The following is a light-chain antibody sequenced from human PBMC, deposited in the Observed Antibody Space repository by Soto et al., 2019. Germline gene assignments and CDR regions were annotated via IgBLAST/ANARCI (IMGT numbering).Light chain of an antibody. Sequence: QLVLTQSPSASASLGASVKLTCTLSSGHRNYAIAWHQQQPEKGPRYLMKVNSDGSHTKGDGIPDRFSGSSSGAERYLTISSLQSEDEADYYCQTWGTGIRVFGGGTKLTVL. CDR2: VNSDGSH. CDR1: SGHRNYA. CDR3: QTWGTGIRV. J-gene: IGLJ2*01. V-gene: IGLV4-69*01.